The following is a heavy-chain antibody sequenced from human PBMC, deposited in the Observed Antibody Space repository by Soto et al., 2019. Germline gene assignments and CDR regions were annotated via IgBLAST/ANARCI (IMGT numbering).Heavy chain of an antibody. CDR1: GGTFSSYA. D-gene: IGHD6-13*01. J-gene: IGHJ5*02. V-gene: IGHV1-69*13. CDR3: ARELNLAAADLVRNWFDP. Sequence: GASVKVSCKASGGTFSSYAISWVRQAPGQGLEWMGGIIPIFGTANYAQKFQGRVTITADESTSTAYMELSSLRSEDTAVYYCARELNLAAADLVRNWFDPWGQGTLVTVSS. CDR2: IIPIFGTA.